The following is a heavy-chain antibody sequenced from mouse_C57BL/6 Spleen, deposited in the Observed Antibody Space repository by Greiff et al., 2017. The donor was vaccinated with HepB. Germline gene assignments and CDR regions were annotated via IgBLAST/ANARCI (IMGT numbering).Heavy chain of an antibody. V-gene: IGHV5-17*01. D-gene: IGHD1-1*01. CDR1: GFTFSDYG. CDR3: ARDYYGSSYYFDY. J-gene: IGHJ2*01. CDR2: ISSGSSTT. Sequence: EVQLVESGGGLVKPGGSLKLSCAASGFTFSDYGMHWVRQAPEKGLEWVAYISSGSSTTYYADTVKGRFTISRDNAKNTLFLQMTSLRSEDTAMYYCARDYYGSSYYFDYWGQGTTLTVSS.